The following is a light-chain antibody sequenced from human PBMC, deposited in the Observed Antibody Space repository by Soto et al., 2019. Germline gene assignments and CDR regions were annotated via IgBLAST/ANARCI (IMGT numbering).Light chain of an antibody. V-gene: IGLV1-47*01. CDR3: SSYTSSSTLDEV. CDR2: RNN. Sequence: QSVLTQPPSASGTPGQRVTISCSGSSSNIGSNYVYWYQQLPGTAPKLLIYRNNQRPSGVPDRFSGSKSGTSASLAISGLRSEDEADYYCSSYTSSSTLDEVFGTGTKLTVL. J-gene: IGLJ1*01. CDR1: SSNIGSNY.